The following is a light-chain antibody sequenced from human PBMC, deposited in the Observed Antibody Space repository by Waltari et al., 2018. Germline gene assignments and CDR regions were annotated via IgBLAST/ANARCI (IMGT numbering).Light chain of an antibody. J-gene: IGKJ1*01. Sequence: EIVLTQSPATLSLSPGEGATLSCRASQSVSKYLAWYQQKPGQAPRLLIYDASKWAAGIPARFSGSGSGTDFTLTISSLEPEDSAVYYCHQRSGWPRTFGHGTKVEIK. CDR1: QSVSKY. CDR3: HQRSGWPRT. V-gene: IGKV3-11*01. CDR2: DAS.